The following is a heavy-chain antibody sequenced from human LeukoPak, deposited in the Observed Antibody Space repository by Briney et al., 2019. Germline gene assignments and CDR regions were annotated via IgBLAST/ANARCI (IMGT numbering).Heavy chain of an antibody. J-gene: IGHJ4*02. Sequence: GASVKVSCKASGGTFSSYAISWVRQAPGQGLEWMGRIIPIFGTANYAQKFQGRVTITTDETTSTAYMELSSLRSKDTAVYYCARGGYSYGYGFDYWGQGTLVTVSS. V-gene: IGHV1-69*05. CDR1: GGTFSSYA. CDR3: ARGGYSYGYGFDY. D-gene: IGHD5-18*01. CDR2: IIPIFGTA.